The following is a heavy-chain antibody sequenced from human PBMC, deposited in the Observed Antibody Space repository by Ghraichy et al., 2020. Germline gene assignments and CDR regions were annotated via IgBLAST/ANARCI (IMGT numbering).Heavy chain of an antibody. V-gene: IGHV4-59*01. J-gene: IGHJ2*01. CDR2: IHYSGST. CDR3: ASGTNNWLRSFDL. CDR1: GASISSYY. D-gene: IGHD1-1*01. Sequence: LSLTCTVSGASISSYYWSWIRQPPGKGLEWIGYIHYSGSTGYNPSLKSRVTISVDSSKNQFSLKLTSVTAADTAVYYCASGTNNWLRSFDLWGRGTLVTVFS.